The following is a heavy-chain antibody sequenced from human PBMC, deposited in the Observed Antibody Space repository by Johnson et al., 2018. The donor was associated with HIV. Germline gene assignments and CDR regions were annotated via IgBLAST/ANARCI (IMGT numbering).Heavy chain of an antibody. D-gene: IGHD5-24*01. Sequence: VQLVESGGGVVQPGLSLRLSCAASGFSVSSSYMSWVRQAPGRGLEWVSVLFSGGTTYYADSVKGRFTISRDNSKNTLFLQMNSLRAEDTAVFYCARACRDGPPFEIW. J-gene: IGHJ3*02. V-gene: IGHV3-66*01. CDR3: ARACRDGPPFEI. CDR2: LFSGGTT. CDR1: GFSVSSSY.